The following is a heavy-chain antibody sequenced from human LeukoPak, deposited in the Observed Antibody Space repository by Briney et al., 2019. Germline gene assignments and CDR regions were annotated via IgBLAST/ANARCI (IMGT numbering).Heavy chain of an antibody. Sequence: PGGSLRLSCAASGFTFSSSWMSWARPAPGKGLEWVTNIKQDGRDKYYVASVKGRFPISRANTKNSLYLQMDGLRAEDTAVYYCARDPRAGNYYYYGMDLWGQGTRVSVSS. D-gene: IGHD1-26*01. CDR1: GFTFSSSW. V-gene: IGHV3-7*01. J-gene: IGHJ6*02. CDR3: ARDPRAGNYYYYGMDL. CDR2: IKQDGRDK.